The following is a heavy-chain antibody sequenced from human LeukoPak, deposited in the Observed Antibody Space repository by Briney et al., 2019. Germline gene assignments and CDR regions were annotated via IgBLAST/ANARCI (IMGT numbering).Heavy chain of an antibody. CDR2: IYSGGST. V-gene: IGHV3-53*01. Sequence: PGGSLRLSCAASGFTVSSNYMSWVRQAPGKGLEWVSVIYSGGSTYYADSVKGRFTISRDNSKNTLYLQMNSLRAEDTAVYYCARQRSSGWYRGGNWFDPWGQGTLVTVSS. D-gene: IGHD6-19*01. J-gene: IGHJ5*02. CDR3: ARQRSSGWYRGGNWFDP. CDR1: GFTVSSNY.